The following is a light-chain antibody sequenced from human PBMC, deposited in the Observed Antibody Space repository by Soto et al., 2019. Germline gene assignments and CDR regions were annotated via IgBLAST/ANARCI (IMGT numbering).Light chain of an antibody. J-gene: IGKJ5*01. Sequence: DILITQSPDSLAVALGGRATINCKSSQSVLYSSNNKNYLAWYQQKPGQPPKLLIYWASTRESGVPDRFSGSGSGTDFTLTISSLQAEDVAVYYCQQYYSTPRTFGQGTRLEIK. V-gene: IGKV4-1*01. CDR1: QSVLYSSNNKNY. CDR3: QQYYSTPRT. CDR2: WAS.